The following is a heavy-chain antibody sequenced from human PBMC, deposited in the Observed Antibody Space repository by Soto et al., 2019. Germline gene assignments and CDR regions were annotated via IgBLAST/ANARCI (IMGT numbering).Heavy chain of an antibody. J-gene: IGHJ5*02. CDR2: INHSGST. Sequence: PSETLSLTCAVYGGSFSGYYWSWIRQPPGKGLEWIGEINHSGSTNYNPSLKSRVTISVDTSKNQFSLKLSSVTAADTAVYYCASGKGTLLWFGELLDNWFDPWGQGTLVT. CDR1: GGSFSGYY. V-gene: IGHV4-34*01. CDR3: ASGKGTLLWFGELLDNWFDP. D-gene: IGHD3-10*01.